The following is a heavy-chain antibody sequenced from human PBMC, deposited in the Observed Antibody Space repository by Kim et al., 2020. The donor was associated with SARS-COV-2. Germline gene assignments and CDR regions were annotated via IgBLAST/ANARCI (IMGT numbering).Heavy chain of an antibody. Sequence: GESLKISCQASGYYFTSHWIGWVRQRPGKGLEWIGIIYFGDSDIRYSPSFEGQVSISADKSTGTVYLQCDSLKISDTAMYYCARAKPAPFAPCGQGTLVSVSS. CDR3: ARAKPAPFAP. V-gene: IGHV5-51*01. CDR1: GYYFTSHW. D-gene: IGHD2-2*01. CDR2: IYFGDSDI. J-gene: IGHJ5*02.